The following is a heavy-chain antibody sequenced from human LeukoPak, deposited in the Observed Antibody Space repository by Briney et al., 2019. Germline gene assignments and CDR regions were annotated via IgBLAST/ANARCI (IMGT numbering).Heavy chain of an antibody. CDR1: GFPFSSYW. J-gene: IGHJ6*03. CDR3: ARADYYFFMDV. CDR2: IKQDGSDK. Sequence: PGGSLRLSCAASGFPFSSYWMSWVRQAPGKGLEWVANIKQDGSDKYYVDSVKGRFTISRDNSKNTVYLQMNSLRPEDTAVYYCARADYYFFMDVWGKGTTVTVSS. V-gene: IGHV3-7*04.